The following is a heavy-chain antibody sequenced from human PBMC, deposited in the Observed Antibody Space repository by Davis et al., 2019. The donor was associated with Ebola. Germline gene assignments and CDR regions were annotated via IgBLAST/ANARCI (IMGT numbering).Heavy chain of an antibody. CDR2: ISDIGHIT. D-gene: IGHD3-16*01. V-gene: IGHV3-23*01. CDR1: GFTFSSYA. J-gene: IGHJ4*02. CDR3: VKYHMQRQGNNNYVPDMDH. Sequence: PGGSLRLSCAASGFTFSSYAMNWVRQAPGKGLEWVSIISDIGHITYYADSVKGRFTISRDNSKNTLYLQMDSLRAEDTAIYYCVKYHMQRQGNNNYVPDMDHWGQGTLVTVSS.